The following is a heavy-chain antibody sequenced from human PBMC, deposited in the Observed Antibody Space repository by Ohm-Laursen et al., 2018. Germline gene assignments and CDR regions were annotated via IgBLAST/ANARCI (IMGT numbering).Heavy chain of an antibody. CDR3: ARDRVVMLRWTSKGLGY. J-gene: IGHJ4*02. V-gene: IGHV1-18*01. Sequence: AASVKVSCKASGYTFTSYGISWVRQAPGQGLEWMGWISAYNGNTNYAQKLQGRVTMTTDTSTSTAYMELRSLRSDDTAVYYCARDRVVMLRWTSKGLGYWGQGTLVTVSS. CDR2: ISAYNGNT. D-gene: IGHD4-23*01. CDR1: GYTFTSYG.